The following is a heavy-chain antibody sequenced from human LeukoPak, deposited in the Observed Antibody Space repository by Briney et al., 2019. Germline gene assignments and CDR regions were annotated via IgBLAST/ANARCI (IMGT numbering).Heavy chain of an antibody. V-gene: IGHV3-23*01. D-gene: IGHD3-16*01. CDR1: GFTFSSYA. Sequence: GGSLRLSCAASGFTFSSYAMSWVRQAPGKGLEWVSAITGSGGSTYYADSVKGRFTISRGNSKNTLYLQMNSLRAEDTAVYYCAKDLSRRYYDVYYFDYWGQGTLVTVSS. J-gene: IGHJ4*02. CDR2: ITGSGGST. CDR3: AKDLSRRYYDVYYFDY.